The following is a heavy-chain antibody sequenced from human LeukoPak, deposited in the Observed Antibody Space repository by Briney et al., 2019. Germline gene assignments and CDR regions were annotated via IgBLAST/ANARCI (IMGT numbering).Heavy chain of an antibody. J-gene: IGHJ4*02. CDR3: ASGIAVADSTGLDY. D-gene: IGHD6-19*01. V-gene: IGHV4-59*08. Sequence: SETLSLTCTVSGGSISSYYLSWIRQPPGKGLEWIGYIYYSGSTNYNPSLKSRVTISVDTSKNQFSLKLSSVTAADTAVYYCASGIAVADSTGLDYWGQGTLVTVSS. CDR1: GGSISSYY. CDR2: IYYSGST.